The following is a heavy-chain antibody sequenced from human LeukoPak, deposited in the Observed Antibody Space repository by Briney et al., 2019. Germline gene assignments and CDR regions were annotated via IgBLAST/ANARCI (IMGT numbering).Heavy chain of an antibody. V-gene: IGHV3-21*06. D-gene: IGHD5-18*01. CDR2: ISTSSSYI. J-gene: IGHJ4*02. Sequence: GGSLRLSCAASGFTFSSYDMNWVRQAPGKGLEWVSSISTSSSYIDYADSVQGRFTISRDNAENSLYLQMNSLRAEDTAAYYCARDEEGYGYHHWGQGTLVTVSS. CDR3: ARDEEGYGYHH. CDR1: GFTFSSYD.